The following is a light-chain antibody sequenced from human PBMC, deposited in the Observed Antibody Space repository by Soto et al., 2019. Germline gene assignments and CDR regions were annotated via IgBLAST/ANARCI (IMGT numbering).Light chain of an antibody. CDR3: QHYDSYSPPWT. CDR2: KAS. J-gene: IGKJ1*01. Sequence: DIQMTQSPSTLSASVGDRVSITCRASQSIGYWLAWYQQKPGKAPKLLIYKASNLQSGVPSRFSGSGSGTDFTLTISSLQPDDFASYYCQHYDSYSPPWTFGQGTKVDIK. V-gene: IGKV1-5*03. CDR1: QSIGYW.